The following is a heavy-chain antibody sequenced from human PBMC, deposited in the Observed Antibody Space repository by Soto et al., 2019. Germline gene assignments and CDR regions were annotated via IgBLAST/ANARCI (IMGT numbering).Heavy chain of an antibody. CDR2: IRGDGGAT. CDR1: GFTLSDYD. D-gene: IGHD2-21*01. V-gene: IGHV3-23*01. J-gene: IGHJ3*01. Sequence: DVHLLESGGGLVQPGGSLRLSCVASGFTLSDYDMGWVRQAPGKGLEWVSLIRGDGGATYYARSLEGRLTISRDTSENTLYLQMNSLRVEDTALYYCAKDRRGGEYPAFDLWGQGTTVIVS. CDR3: AKDRRGGEYPAFDL.